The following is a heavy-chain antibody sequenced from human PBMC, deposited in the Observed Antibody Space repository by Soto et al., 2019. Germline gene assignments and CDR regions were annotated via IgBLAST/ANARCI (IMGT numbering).Heavy chain of an antibody. CDR1: GFTFSDHY. Sequence: EVQLVESGGGLVQPGGSLRLSCAASGFTFSDHYMDWVRQAPGKGLEWVGRTRNKANGYTTEYAASVKDRFTISRDDSKNSLYLQMNSLKTEDTAVYYCARTPQTGNDFHVWGRGTTVTVSS. CDR2: TRNKANGYTT. V-gene: IGHV3-72*01. D-gene: IGHD3-3*01. CDR3: ARTPQTGNDFHV. J-gene: IGHJ6*02.